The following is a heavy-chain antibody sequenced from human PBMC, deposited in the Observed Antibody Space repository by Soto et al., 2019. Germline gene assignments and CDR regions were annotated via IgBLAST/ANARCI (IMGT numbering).Heavy chain of an antibody. CDR2: VYHSGIT. V-gene: IGHV4-30-2*01. CDR3: ARGLAVRGSYGLDV. CDR1: GASISRGGSS. D-gene: IGHD3-10*01. J-gene: IGHJ6*02. Sequence: LSLTCAVSGASISRGGSSWSWILQAPGTGLEWIGYVYHSGITNYNPSLKSRVTISVDKSQNQFSLSLNSVTAADTAVYYCARGLAVRGSYGLDVWGQGTTVTVSS.